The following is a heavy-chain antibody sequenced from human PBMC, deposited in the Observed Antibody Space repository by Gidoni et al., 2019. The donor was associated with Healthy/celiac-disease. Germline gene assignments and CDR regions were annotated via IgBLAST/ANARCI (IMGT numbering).Heavy chain of an antibody. D-gene: IGHD3-22*01. CDR3: AWSSGYSPYYFDY. Sequence: EVQLVESGGGLIKPGGSLRLSCEDSGFTFSSNYMSWVSQDPGKGMDWVSVIYSGGSTYYADSVKGLFTISRDNSKNTLYLQMNSLRAEDTAVYYCAWSSGYSPYYFDYWGQGTLVTVSS. CDR2: IYSGGST. J-gene: IGHJ4*02. CDR1: GFTFSSNY. V-gene: IGHV3-53*01.